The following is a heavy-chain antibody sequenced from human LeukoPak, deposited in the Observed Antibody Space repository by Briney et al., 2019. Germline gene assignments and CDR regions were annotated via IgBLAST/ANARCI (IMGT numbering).Heavy chain of an antibody. CDR2: IQARSATL. V-gene: IGHV3-48*01. CDR3: TRDHNWHISYNYYYGMDV. Sequence: GGSLRLSCVASGFTFGDQGMNWVRQAPGKGLEWVSYIQARSATLEYADSVKGRFTISRDNAQNSLYLQMNSLRVEDTAVYYCTRDHNWHISYNYYYGMDVWGQGTTVTVSS. D-gene: IGHD2-21*01. CDR1: GFTFGDQG. J-gene: IGHJ6*02.